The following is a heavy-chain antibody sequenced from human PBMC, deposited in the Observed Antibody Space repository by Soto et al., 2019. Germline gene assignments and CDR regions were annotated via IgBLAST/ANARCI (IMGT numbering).Heavy chain of an antibody. J-gene: IGHJ3*02. Sequence: QVQLQESGPGLVKPSETLSLTCTVSDGSVSSGSYYWNWIRQPPGKGLEWIGFIYYSGSTHYNPTLPSRVTISVDTSRNPFSLRVSSVAAADAAIYYCARYRGDPPLAFDMWGQGTMVTVSS. CDR3: ARYRGDPPLAFDM. CDR2: IYYSGST. D-gene: IGHD2-21*01. CDR1: DGSVSSGSYY. V-gene: IGHV4-61*01.